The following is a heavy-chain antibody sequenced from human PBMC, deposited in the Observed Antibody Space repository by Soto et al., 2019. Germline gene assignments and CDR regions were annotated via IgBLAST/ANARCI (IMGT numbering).Heavy chain of an antibody. D-gene: IGHD6-13*01. Sequence: VQLVETGGGLIQPGGSLRLSCAASGFTVSSNYMSWVRQAPGKGLEWVSIIYSGGSTYYADSVKGRFTISRDNSKNTLYLQMNSLRAEDTAVYYCERLAAAGNWVDYWGQGTLVTVSS. CDR3: ERLAAAGNWVDY. J-gene: IGHJ4*02. CDR2: IYSGGST. CDR1: GFTVSSNY. V-gene: IGHV3-53*02.